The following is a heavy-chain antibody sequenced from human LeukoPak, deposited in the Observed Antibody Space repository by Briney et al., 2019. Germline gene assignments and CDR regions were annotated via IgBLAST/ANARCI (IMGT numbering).Heavy chain of an antibody. CDR2: ISGDGGRT. CDR3: AKSHRIAAAGTGFDS. D-gene: IGHD6-13*01. J-gene: IGHJ4*02. CDR1: GFTFDDYA. Sequence: GGSLRLSCAAYGFTFDDYAMHWVRQAPGKGLEWVSLISGDGGRTYYADSVKGRFSISRDNSKNSLYLQMNSLTTEDTALYYCAKSHRIAAAGTGFDSWGQGTLVTVSS. V-gene: IGHV3-43*02.